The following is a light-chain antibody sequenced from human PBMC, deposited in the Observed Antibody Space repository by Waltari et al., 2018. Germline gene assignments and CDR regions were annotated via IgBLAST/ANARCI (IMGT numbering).Light chain of an antibody. V-gene: IGLV2-23*02. J-gene: IGLJ7*01. CDR1: SSDVGSYNL. CDR2: EVS. Sequence: QSALTQPASVSGSPGQSITISCTGTSSDVGSYNLVSLYQQHPGKAPKLMIYEVSKRPSGVSNRFSGSKSGNTASLTISGLQAEDEADYYCCSYAGSSTFAVFGGGTQLTVL. CDR3: CSYAGSSTFAV.